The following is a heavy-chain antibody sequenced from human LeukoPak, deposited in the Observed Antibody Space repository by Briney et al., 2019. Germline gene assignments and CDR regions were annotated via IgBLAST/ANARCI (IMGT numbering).Heavy chain of an antibody. J-gene: IGHJ4*02. CDR3: AREGWSVGGSSHL. CDR2: INPNSGGT. V-gene: IGHV1-2*02. CDR1: GYTFTGYY. Sequence: ASVKVSCKASGYTFTGYYMHWVRQAPGQGLEWMGWINPNSGGTNYAQKFQGRVTMTRDTSISTAYMELSRLRSDDASVYYCAREGWSVGGSSHLWGQGTLVTVSS. D-gene: IGHD1-26*01.